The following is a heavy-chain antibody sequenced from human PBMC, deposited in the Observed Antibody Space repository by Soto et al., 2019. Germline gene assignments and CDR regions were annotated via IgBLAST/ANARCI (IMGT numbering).Heavy chain of an antibody. CDR3: ARKEDGYNRLFDY. Sequence: ASETLSLTCTVSGVSINSRGYYWGWIRQPPGKGLEWIESMFYSGTTYYNPSLKSRITIAVDSSKNQFSLSLSSVTAADTAFYYCARKEDGYNRLFDYWGQGTLVTVSS. J-gene: IGHJ4*02. CDR1: GVSINSRGYY. CDR2: MFYSGTT. V-gene: IGHV4-39*01. D-gene: IGHD5-12*01.